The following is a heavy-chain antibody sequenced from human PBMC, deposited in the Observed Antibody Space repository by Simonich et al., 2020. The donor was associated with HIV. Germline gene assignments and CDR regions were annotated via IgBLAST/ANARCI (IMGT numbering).Heavy chain of an antibody. CDR2: IAYSGNT. CDR1: GGSISSSNYY. J-gene: IGHJ3*02. V-gene: IGHV4-39*01. Sequence: QVLLQESGPGLVKPSETLSLTCSVSGGSISSSNYYWGWVRQPPGKGLEGIGSIAYSGNTYYTPSLKSRVTISVDTSKNQFSLRLSSVTAADTAVYYCATRAGAGFDIWGQGTMVTVSS. D-gene: IGHD3-10*01. CDR3: ATRAGAGFDI.